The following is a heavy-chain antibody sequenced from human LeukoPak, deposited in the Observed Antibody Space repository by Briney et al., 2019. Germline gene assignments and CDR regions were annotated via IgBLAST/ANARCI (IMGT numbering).Heavy chain of an antibody. CDR3: ARGYYYGLDV. CDR2: ISSSSNYI. D-gene: IGHD1-14*01. V-gene: IGHV3-21*01. CDR1: GFTFSSYG. Sequence: GGSLRLSCAASGFTFSSYGMHWVRQAPGKGLEWVSSISSSSNYIYYADSLQGRFTISRDNTKNSLYLQMDSLRAEDTAVYYCARGYYYGLDVWGKGTPVTVSS. J-gene: IGHJ6*04.